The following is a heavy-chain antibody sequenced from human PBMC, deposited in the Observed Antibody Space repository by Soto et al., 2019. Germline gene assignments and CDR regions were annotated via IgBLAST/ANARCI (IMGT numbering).Heavy chain of an antibody. CDR3: AKGGTFGGVIADAFDI. Sequence: GGSLRLSCAASGFTFSSYAMSWVRQAPGKGLEWVSAISGSGGSTYYADSVKGRFTISRDNSKNTLYLQMNSLRAEDTAVYYCAKGGTFGGVIADAFDIWGQGTMVTVSS. J-gene: IGHJ3*02. CDR1: GFTFSSYA. CDR2: ISGSGGST. V-gene: IGHV3-23*01. D-gene: IGHD3-16*02.